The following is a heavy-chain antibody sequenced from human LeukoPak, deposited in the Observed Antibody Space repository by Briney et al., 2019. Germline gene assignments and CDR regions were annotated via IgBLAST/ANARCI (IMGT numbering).Heavy chain of an antibody. Sequence: GGSLRLSCAASGFTFSSYSMNWVRQAPGKGLEWVSSISSNSTYTYYADSVKGRFTISRDNAKNSLYLQMNSLRAEDTALCYCARNWGNYWYFDLWGRGTLVTVSS. V-gene: IGHV3-21*01. CDR3: ARNWGNYWYFDL. CDR2: ISSNSTYT. D-gene: IGHD7-27*01. J-gene: IGHJ2*01. CDR1: GFTFSSYS.